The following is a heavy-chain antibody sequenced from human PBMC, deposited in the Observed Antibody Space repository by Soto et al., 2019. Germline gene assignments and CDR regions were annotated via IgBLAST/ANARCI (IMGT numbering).Heavy chain of an antibody. V-gene: IGHV4-31*03. J-gene: IGHJ4*01. Sequence: LSATVSLTCTVSGGSISSDGYYWSWIRQYPWKGLEWIGYISHTGSTYSSPSLESRVTLSLDTSKNQFSLNLSSVTAADTAVYFCARDLGSEQWFFACSALRTLVPVSS. D-gene: IGHD6-19*01. CDR1: GGSISSDGYY. CDR3: ARDLGSEQWFFAC. CDR2: ISHTGST.